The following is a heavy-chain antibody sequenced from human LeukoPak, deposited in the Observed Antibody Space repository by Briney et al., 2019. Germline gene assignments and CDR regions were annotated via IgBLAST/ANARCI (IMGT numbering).Heavy chain of an antibody. CDR1: GGSFSGYY. D-gene: IGHD3-10*01. J-gene: IGHJ5*02. CDR3: AKKSPGSYQSLPES. Sequence: SETLSLTCAVYGGSFSGYYWNWIRQPPGKGLEWIGEINHSGSTYYNPSLKSRVTISVDTSKNQFSLKLSSVTAADTAVYYCAKKSPGSYQSLPESWGQGTLVTVSS. CDR2: INHSGST. V-gene: IGHV4-34*01.